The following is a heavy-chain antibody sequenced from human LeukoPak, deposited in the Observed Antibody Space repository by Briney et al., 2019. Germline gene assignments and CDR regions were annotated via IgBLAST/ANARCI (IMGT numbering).Heavy chain of an antibody. V-gene: IGHV3-53*01. D-gene: IGHD2-21*01. Sequence: GRSLRLSCAASVLTVSSNYMSWARQAPGKGLEWVSVTYSGGNTYYADSVKGRFTISRESSKNTLYLQMNSLRAEDTAVYCCARGRPYFDYWGQGTLVTVSS. CDR2: TYSGGNT. CDR3: ARGRPYFDY. CDR1: VLTVSSNY. J-gene: IGHJ4*02.